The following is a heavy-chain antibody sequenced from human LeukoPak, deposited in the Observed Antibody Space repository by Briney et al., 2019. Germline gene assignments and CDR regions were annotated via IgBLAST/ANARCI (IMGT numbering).Heavy chain of an antibody. V-gene: IGHV3-11*03. CDR2: ISGSSSDT. J-gene: IGHJ4*02. CDR1: GLSFSDYY. CDR3: ASVNPYYFDY. Sequence: GGSLRLSCAASGLSFSDYYMYWIRQAPGKGLERVSFISGSSSDTNYADSVKGRFTISRDNAKNSLYLQMNSLRADDTAVYYCASVNPYYFDYWGQGTLVTVSS.